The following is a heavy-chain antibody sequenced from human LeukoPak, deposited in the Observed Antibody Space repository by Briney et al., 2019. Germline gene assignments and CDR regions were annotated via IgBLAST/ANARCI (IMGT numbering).Heavy chain of an antibody. J-gene: IGHJ4*02. Sequence: ASVKVSCKASGYTFASYDIHWVRQAAGQGLEWLGWMNPNSANTGYAQKFQGRVTMTRDTSVSTAYMELSSLKSEDTAMYYCARTVRTYFYDSGNSYSASGYWGQGTLVIVSS. CDR1: GYTFASYD. CDR2: MNPNSANT. CDR3: ARTVRTYFYDSGNSYSASGY. D-gene: IGHD3-10*01. V-gene: IGHV1-8*01.